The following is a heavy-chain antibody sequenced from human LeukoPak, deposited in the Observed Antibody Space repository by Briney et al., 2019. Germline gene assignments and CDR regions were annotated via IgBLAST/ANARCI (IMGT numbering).Heavy chain of an antibody. D-gene: IGHD2-21*01. V-gene: IGHV3-30-3*01. J-gene: IGHJ4*02. CDR1: GFTFNEYA. Sequence: GGSLRLSCAASGFTFNEYAMYWVRQTPGKGLEWVALISYVGYDNSYADSVRGRFTISRDNSKNTLYLQMDSLRSEDTAVYYCARDFFPIADSTWYEIGYWGQGTLVTVSS. CDR3: ARDFFPIADSTWYEIGY. CDR2: ISYVGYDN.